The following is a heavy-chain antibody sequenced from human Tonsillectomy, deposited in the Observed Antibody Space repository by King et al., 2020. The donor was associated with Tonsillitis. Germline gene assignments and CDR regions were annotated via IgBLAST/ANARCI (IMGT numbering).Heavy chain of an antibody. CDR3: ARAGRSIAARPWDAFDI. CDR2: IYHSGST. CDR1: GGSISSGGYS. V-gene: IGHV4-30-2*01. J-gene: IGHJ3*02. Sequence: LQLQESGSGLVKPSQTLSLTCAVSGGSISSGGYSWSWIRQPPGKGLEWIGYIYHSGSTYYNPSLKSRVTISVDRSKNQFSLKLSSVTAADTAVYYCARAGRSIAARPWDAFDIWGQGTMVTVSS. D-gene: IGHD6-6*01.